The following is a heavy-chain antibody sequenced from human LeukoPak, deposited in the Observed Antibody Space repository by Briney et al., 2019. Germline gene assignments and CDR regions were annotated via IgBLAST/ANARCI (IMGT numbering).Heavy chain of an antibody. V-gene: IGHV4-59*01. CDR1: GGSISSYY. Sequence: SETLSLTCTVSGGSISSYYWSWIRRPPGKGLEWIGYIYYSGSTNYNPSLKSRVTISVDTSKNQFSLKLSSVTAADTSVYYCARDRKDIVVVPAAMGDYYYYMDVWGKGTTVTVSS. CDR3: ARDRKDIVVVPAAMGDYYYYMDV. D-gene: IGHD2-2*01. J-gene: IGHJ6*03. CDR2: IYYSGST.